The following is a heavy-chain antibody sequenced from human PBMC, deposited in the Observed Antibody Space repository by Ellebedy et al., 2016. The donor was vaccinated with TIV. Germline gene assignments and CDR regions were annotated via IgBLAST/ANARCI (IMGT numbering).Heavy chain of an antibody. Sequence: GESLKISXAASGFTFSSYAMHWVRQAPGKGLEWVSAISGSGGSTYYADSVKGRFTISRDNSKNTLYLQMNSLRAEDTAVYYCAKDRRTVFDYGDLNWFDPWGQGTLVTVSS. CDR3: AKDRRTVFDYGDLNWFDP. J-gene: IGHJ5*02. D-gene: IGHD4-17*01. CDR1: GFTFSSYA. CDR2: ISGSGGST. V-gene: IGHV3-23*01.